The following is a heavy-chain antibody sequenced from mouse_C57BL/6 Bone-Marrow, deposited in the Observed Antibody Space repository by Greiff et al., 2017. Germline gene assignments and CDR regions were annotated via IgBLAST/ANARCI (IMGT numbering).Heavy chain of an antibody. D-gene: IGHD1-1*01. CDR3: ARSHYWSSDFDY. CDR2: IYPRSGNT. Sequence: QVQLQQSGAELARPGASVKLSCKASGYTFTSYGISWVKQRTGQGLEWIGEIYPRSGNTYYNEKFKGKATLTADKSSSTAYMELRSLTSEDSAVFFCARSHYWSSDFDYWGQGTTLTVSS. V-gene: IGHV1-81*01. J-gene: IGHJ2*01. CDR1: GYTFTSYG.